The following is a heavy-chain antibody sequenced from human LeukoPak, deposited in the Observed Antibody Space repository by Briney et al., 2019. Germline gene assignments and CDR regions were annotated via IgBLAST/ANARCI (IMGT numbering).Heavy chain of an antibody. D-gene: IGHD3-10*01. CDR1: GFTFSDYY. Sequence: GGSLRLSCAASGFTFSDYYMSWIRQAPGKGLEWVAFIRYDGSNKYYADSVKGRFTISRDNSKNTLYLQMNSLRAEDTAVYYCAKEGYYGSGRNFIDYWGQGTLVTVSS. CDR3: AKEGYYGSGRNFIDY. CDR2: IRYDGSNK. J-gene: IGHJ4*02. V-gene: IGHV3-30*02.